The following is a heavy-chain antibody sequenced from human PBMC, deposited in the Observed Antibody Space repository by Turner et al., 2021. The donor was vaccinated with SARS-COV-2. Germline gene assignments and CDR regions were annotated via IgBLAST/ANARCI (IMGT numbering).Heavy chain of an antibody. V-gene: IGHV3-9*01. CDR3: AKDQIAARNYYYYYGLDV. CDR1: GFTFDDYA. J-gene: IGHJ6*02. CDR2: ISWNSGSI. Sequence: EVQLVESGGGLVQPGGSLRLSCAASGFTFDDYAMHWVRQAPGKGLEWVSGISWNSGSIGYADSVKGRFTISRDNAKNSLYLQMNSLRAEDTALYYCAKDQIAARNYYYYYGLDVWGQGTTVTVSS. D-gene: IGHD6-6*01.